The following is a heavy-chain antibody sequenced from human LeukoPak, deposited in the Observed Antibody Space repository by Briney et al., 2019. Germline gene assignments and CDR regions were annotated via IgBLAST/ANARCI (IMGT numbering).Heavy chain of an antibody. D-gene: IGHD5-18*01. V-gene: IGHV4-39*01. CDR2: IYYTGST. CDR3: ARAPVTLYFDY. J-gene: IGHJ4*02. Sequence: SETLSLTCTVSGGSVSSSSSSYYWGWIRQPPGKGLEWIGSIYYTGSTYYNAYLKSRVTISIDTSKNQFSLILSSMTAADTAVYYCARAPVTLYFDYWGQGTLVTVSS. CDR1: GGSVSSSSSSYY.